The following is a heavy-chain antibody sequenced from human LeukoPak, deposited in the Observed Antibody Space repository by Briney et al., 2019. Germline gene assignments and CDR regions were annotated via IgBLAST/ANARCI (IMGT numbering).Heavy chain of an antibody. CDR3: AKEGGAAVAGTADY. J-gene: IGHJ4*02. CDR1: GFAFSNYA. D-gene: IGHD6-19*01. CDR2: ISGSGGQT. V-gene: IGHV3-23*01. Sequence: QTGGSLRPSCAASGFAFSNYAMTWVRQTAGKGLEWVSAISGSGGQTFHADSVKGRFTVSRDNSKNTLYLQMNNLRVDDTALYFCAKEGGAAVAGTADYWGQGTLVTASS.